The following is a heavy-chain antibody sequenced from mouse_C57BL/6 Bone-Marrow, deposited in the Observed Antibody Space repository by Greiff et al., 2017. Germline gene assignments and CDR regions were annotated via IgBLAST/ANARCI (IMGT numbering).Heavy chain of an antibody. CDR2: IYPRSGNT. CDR1: GYTFTSYG. J-gene: IGHJ1*03. V-gene: IGHV1-81*01. D-gene: IGHD6-1*01. Sequence: QVQLQQSGAELARPGASVKLSCKASGYTFTSYGISWVKQRTGQGLEWIGEIYPRSGNTYYNEQFKGKATLTADKSSSTAYMELRSLTSEDSAVYFCASLALWYFDVWGTGTTVTVSS. CDR3: ASLALWYFDV.